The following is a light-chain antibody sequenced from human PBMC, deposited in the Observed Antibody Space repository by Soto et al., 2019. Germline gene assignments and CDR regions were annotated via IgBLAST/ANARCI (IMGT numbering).Light chain of an antibody. J-gene: IGLJ1*01. CDR2: DVS. CDR3: PSYDSSLSGYV. V-gene: IGLV2-14*01. CDR1: SSDVGGYNY. Sequence: QSALTQPASVSGSPGQSITISCTGTSSDVGGYNYVSWYLQHPGKAPKLIIYDVSNRPSGVSNRFSGSKSGTSASLTITGLQAEDEADYYCPSYDSSLSGYVFGTGTKVTV.